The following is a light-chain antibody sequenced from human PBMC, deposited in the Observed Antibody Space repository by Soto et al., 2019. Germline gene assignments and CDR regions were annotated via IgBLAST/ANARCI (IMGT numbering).Light chain of an antibody. CDR2: GAS. CDR3: QQYGSSRT. J-gene: IGKJ1*01. Sequence: EIVLTQSPGTLSLSPGERATLSCRASQSVSSSYLAWYQQKPGQAPRLLIYGASSRATGIPDRFSGSGSGTDFILTISRLEPEDFAVYYCQQYGSSRTFGQGTKVAIK. CDR1: QSVSSSY. V-gene: IGKV3-20*01.